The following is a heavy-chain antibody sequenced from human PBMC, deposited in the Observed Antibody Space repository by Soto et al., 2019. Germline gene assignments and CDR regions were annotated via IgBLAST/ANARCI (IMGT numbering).Heavy chain of an antibody. CDR1: GGSISSGGYY. J-gene: IGHJ4*02. CDR3: ASLELPSSYGDLRYYFDY. CDR2: IYYSGST. Sequence: SETLSLTCTVSGGSISSGGYYWSWIRQPPGKGLEWIGYIYYSGSTNYNPSLKSRVTISVDTSKNQFSLKLSSVTAADTAVYYCASLELPSSYGDLRYYFDYWGQGTLVTVSS. V-gene: IGHV4-61*08. D-gene: IGHD4-17*01.